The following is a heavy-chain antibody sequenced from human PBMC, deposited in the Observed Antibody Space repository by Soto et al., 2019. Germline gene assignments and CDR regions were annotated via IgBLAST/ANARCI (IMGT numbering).Heavy chain of an antibody. CDR3: ARAPNGYDP. J-gene: IGHJ5*01. CDR1: GYTFTSYD. CDR2: MNPNSGNT. Sequence: QVQLVQSGAEVKKPGASVKVSCKASGYTFTSYDINWVRQATGQGLEWMGWMNPNSGNTGHAQKFQGRVTXXKNTSMSTAYVELSSLTSADTAVYYCARAPNGYDPWGQGTLVTVSS. V-gene: IGHV1-8*01.